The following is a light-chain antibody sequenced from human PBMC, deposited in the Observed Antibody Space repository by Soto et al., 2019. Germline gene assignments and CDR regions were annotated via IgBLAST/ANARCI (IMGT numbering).Light chain of an antibody. J-gene: IGKJ2*01. CDR1: ESIATW. CDR3: HQYNSY. Sequence: DVHMTQSPSTLSASVGDRVTITCRASESIATWLAWYQQRPGQAPKLLIYDASRLESGVPSRFSGGGSGTEVTLTISGLQPEDFATYYCHQYNSYFGPGTKLES. V-gene: IGKV1-5*01. CDR2: DAS.